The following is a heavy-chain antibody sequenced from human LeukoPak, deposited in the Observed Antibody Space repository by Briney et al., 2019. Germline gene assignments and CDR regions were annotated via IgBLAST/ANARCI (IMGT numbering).Heavy chain of an antibody. D-gene: IGHD2-2*02. Sequence: SETLSLTCTVSGDSIGSGTHYWSWIRQPPGKGLEWIGEINHSGSTNYNPSLKSRVTISVDTSKNQFSLKLSSVTAADTAVYYCARRTKSKVVPAAIALYYYYMDVWGKGTTVTVSS. J-gene: IGHJ6*03. V-gene: IGHV4-39*07. CDR1: GDSIGSGTHY. CDR2: INHSGST. CDR3: ARRTKSKVVPAAIALYYYYMDV.